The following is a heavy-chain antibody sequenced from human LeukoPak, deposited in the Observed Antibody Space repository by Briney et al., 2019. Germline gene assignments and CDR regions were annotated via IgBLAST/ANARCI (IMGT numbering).Heavy chain of an antibody. D-gene: IGHD6-13*01. Sequence: GGSLRLSCAASGFTFSSYSMNWVRQAPGKGLEWVSSISSSSSYIYHADSVKGRFTISRDNAKNSLYLQMNSLGAEDTAVYYCAGIAAAQDDYWGQGTLVTVSS. V-gene: IGHV3-21*01. CDR1: GFTFSSYS. J-gene: IGHJ4*02. CDR2: ISSSSSYI. CDR3: AGIAAAQDDY.